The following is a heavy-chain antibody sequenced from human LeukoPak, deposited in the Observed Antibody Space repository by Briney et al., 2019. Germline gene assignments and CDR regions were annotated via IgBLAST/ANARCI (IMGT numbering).Heavy chain of an antibody. CDR3: ARDMFPYYYYGMDV. J-gene: IGHJ6*02. D-gene: IGHD3-10*02. CDR2: IYYSGST. CDR1: GGSISSSSYF. V-gene: IGHV4-39*02. Sequence: SETLSLTCTVSGGSISSSSYFWAWIRQPPGKGLEWIGSIYYSGSTYYNPSLTSRVTISVDTSKNQFSLKLTSVTAADTAVYYCARDMFPYYYYGMDVWGQGTTVTVSS.